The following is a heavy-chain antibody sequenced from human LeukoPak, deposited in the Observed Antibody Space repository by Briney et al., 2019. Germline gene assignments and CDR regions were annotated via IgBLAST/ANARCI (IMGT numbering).Heavy chain of an antibody. CDR2: ISSSGSAM. J-gene: IGHJ4*02. CDR1: GFPLSSYS. V-gene: IGHV3-48*01. D-gene: IGHD2-15*01. CDR3: VRVKGSYFDY. Sequence: GGSLRLSCAASGFPLSSYSINWVRQAPGKGLEWASYISSSGSAMYYVDSVKGRFTVSRDNAKNSLFLQMNSPRAEDTAVYYCVRVKGSYFDYWGQGALVTVSS.